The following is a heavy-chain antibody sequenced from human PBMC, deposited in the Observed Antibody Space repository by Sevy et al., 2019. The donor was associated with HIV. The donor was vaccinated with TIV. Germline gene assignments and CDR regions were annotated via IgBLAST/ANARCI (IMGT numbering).Heavy chain of an antibody. V-gene: IGHV3-30*18. CDR3: AQDLATVTTDFDY. J-gene: IGHJ4*02. CDR2: ISYDGSNK. Sequence: GGSLRLSCAASGFTFSSYGMHWVRQAPGKGLEWVEVISYDGSNKYYADSVKGRFTISRGNSKNTLYLQMNSLRAEDTAVYSCAQDLATVTTDFDYWGQGTLVTVSS. CDR1: GFTFSSYG. D-gene: IGHD4-17*01.